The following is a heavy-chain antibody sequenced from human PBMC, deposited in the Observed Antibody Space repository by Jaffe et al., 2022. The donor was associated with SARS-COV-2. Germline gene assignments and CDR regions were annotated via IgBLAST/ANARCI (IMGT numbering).Heavy chain of an antibody. CDR2: IYWDGDT. CDR3: AHSTILNWELLRWGMNWFDP. CDR1: GFSLSTAGVG. Sequence: QITLKESGPTLVKPTQTLTLTCTFSGFSLSTAGVGVGWIRQPPGKALEWLALIYWDGDTRYSPSLKTRLTVTKDTSKSQVVLTMTNMDPMDTATYYCAHSTILNWELLRWGMNWFDPWGQGTLVTVSS. D-gene: IGHD2-15*01. J-gene: IGHJ5*02. V-gene: IGHV2-5*02.